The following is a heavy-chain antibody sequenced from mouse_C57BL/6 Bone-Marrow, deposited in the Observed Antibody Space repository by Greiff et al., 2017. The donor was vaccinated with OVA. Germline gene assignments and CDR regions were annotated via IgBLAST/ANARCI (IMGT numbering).Heavy chain of an antibody. Sequence: QVQLQQPGAELVKPGASVKLSCKASGYTFNSYWMHWVKQRPGQGLEWIGMIHPNSGSTNYNEKFKSKATLTVDKSSSTAYMQLSSLTSEDSAVYYCARLYDYDGYWYFDVWGTGTTVTVSS. CDR1: GYTFNSYW. V-gene: IGHV1-64*01. CDR3: ARLYDYDGYWYFDV. CDR2: IHPNSGST. D-gene: IGHD2-4*01. J-gene: IGHJ1*03.